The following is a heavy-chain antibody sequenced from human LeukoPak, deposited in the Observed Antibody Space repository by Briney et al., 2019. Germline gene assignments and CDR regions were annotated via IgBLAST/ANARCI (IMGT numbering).Heavy chain of an antibody. CDR1: GGTFSSYA. V-gene: IGHV1-69*06. J-gene: IGHJ3*02. Sequence: SVKVSCKASGGTFSSYAISWVRQAPGQGLEWMGGIIPIFGTANYAQKFQGRVTITADKSTSTAYMELSSLRSEDTAVYYCAQKRGPTLGHDSFYIWGQGTMVTVSS. D-gene: IGHD1-26*01. CDR2: IIPIFGTA. CDR3: AQKRGPTLGHDSFYI.